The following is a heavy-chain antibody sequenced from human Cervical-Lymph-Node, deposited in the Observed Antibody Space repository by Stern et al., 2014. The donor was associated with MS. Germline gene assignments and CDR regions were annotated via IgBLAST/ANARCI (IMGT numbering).Heavy chain of an antibody. V-gene: IGHV3-30*18. D-gene: IGHD3-16*02. CDR3: AKDRGLIVRYFGMDV. J-gene: IGHJ6*02. CDR1: GFTFSSHG. CDR2: ISYDGSSK. Sequence: VHLVESGGGVVQPGRSLRLSCAASGFTFSSHGMHWVRQAPGKGLEWVALISYDGSSKFYADSVKGRFTISRDSSKNTLYLQMNSLKAEDTALYYCAKDRGLIVRYFGMDVWGLGTTVTVSS.